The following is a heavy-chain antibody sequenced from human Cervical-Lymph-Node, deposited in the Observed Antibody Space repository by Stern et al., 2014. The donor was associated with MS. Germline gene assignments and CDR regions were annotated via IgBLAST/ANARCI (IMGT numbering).Heavy chain of an antibody. V-gene: IGHV4-39*01. CDR3: GRAGLDDTFDV. CDR2: IYYSGAT. CDR1: GGSVSSNRYY. D-gene: IGHD3/OR15-3a*01. J-gene: IGHJ3*01. Sequence: QLVESGPGLVKPSETLSLTCSISGGSVSSNRYYWGWIRQPPGKGLEWIGIIYYSGATFYKPSLKSRVSISLDTSKNQFSLNLSSVTAADTAVYYCGRAGLDDTFDVWGQGTMVTVSS.